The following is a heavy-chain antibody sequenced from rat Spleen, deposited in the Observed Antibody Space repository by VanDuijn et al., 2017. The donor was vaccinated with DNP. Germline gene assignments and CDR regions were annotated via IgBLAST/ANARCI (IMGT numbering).Heavy chain of an antibody. D-gene: IGHD1-10*01. V-gene: IGHV5S11*01. CDR1: GLTFSNYA. CDR2: ITNSGSDT. Sequence: EVQLVESGGGLVQPGRSLKLSCAASGLTFSNYAMAWVRQAPTKGLEWVASITNSGSDTKYRDSVQGRFTISRDNVKRTLYLQMDSLRSEETATYYCARHGLITSRDWFAYWGQGTLVTVSS. CDR3: ARHGLITSRDWFAY. J-gene: IGHJ3*01.